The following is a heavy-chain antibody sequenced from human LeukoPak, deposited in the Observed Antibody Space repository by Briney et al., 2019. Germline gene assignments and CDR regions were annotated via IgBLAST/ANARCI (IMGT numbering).Heavy chain of an antibody. J-gene: IGHJ4*02. CDR2: ISSSGSTI. Sequence: GGSLRLSCAASGFTFSDYYMTWIRQAPGKGLEWVSHISSSGSTIYYADSVKGRFTISRDNAKISLYLQMNSLRAEDTAVYYCARARPVYYGGECGYWGQGTLVTVSS. CDR3: ARARPVYYGGECGY. CDR1: GFTFSDYY. V-gene: IGHV3-11*01. D-gene: IGHD3-10*01.